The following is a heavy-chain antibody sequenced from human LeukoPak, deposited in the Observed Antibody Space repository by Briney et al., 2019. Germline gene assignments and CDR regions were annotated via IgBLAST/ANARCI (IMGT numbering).Heavy chain of an antibody. CDR3: ARAPRGVATNWALDY. CDR2: ISSSGSTI. D-gene: IGHD5-12*01. V-gene: IGHV3-48*03. Sequence: GGSLRLSCAASGLTFSSYEMNWVRQAPGKGLEWVSYISSSGSTIYYADSVKGRFTISRDNAKNSLYLQMNSLRAEDTAVYYCARAPRGVATNWALDYWGQGTLVTVSS. J-gene: IGHJ4*02. CDR1: GLTFSSYE.